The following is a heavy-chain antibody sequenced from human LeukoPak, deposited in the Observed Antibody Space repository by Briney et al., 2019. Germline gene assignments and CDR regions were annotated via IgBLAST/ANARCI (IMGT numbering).Heavy chain of an antibody. CDR1: GGSFSGYY. CDR2: INHSGST. D-gene: IGHD2-2*01. CDR3: ARGRNGYCSSTSCYRFDY. Sequence: SETLSRNCAVYGGSFSGYYWSWIRQPPGKGLEWIGEINHSGSTNYNPSLKSRVTISVDTSKNQFSLKLSSVTAADTAVYYCARGRNGYCSSTSCYRFDYWGQGTLVTVSS. J-gene: IGHJ4*02. V-gene: IGHV4-34*01.